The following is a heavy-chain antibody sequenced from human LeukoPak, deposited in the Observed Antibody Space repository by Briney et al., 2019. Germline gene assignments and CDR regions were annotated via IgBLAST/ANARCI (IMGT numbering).Heavy chain of an antibody. J-gene: IGHJ4*02. V-gene: IGHV3-9*01. CDR3: VKDSRRGLYYFAY. CDR2: ISWNSRSI. Sequence: PGGSLRLSCAASGFTFEDYAFHWVRQAPGKGLEWVSGISWNSRSIGYADSVKGRFTTSRDNAKNSVYLQMNSLRPEDTALYYCVKDSRRGLYYFAYWGQETLVTVPS. D-gene: IGHD3-16*01. CDR1: GFTFEDYA.